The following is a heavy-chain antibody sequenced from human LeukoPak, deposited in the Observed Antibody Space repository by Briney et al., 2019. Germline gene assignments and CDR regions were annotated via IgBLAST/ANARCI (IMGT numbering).Heavy chain of an antibody. Sequence: SETLSLTCSVSGGSISSSSSYWGWIRQPPGKGLEWIGSIYYSGSSFDNPALKSRVTISVDTSKNQFSLKLGSVTAADTAVYYCARHRSGWLQSSFDYWGQGTLVTVSS. J-gene: IGHJ4*02. CDR2: IYYSGSS. CDR3: ARHRSGWLQSSFDY. CDR1: GGSISSSSSY. V-gene: IGHV4-39*01. D-gene: IGHD5-24*01.